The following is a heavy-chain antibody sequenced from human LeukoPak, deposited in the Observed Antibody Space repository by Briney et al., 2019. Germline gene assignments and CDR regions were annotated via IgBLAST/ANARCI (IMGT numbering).Heavy chain of an antibody. Sequence: PGGSLRLSCTASGFTFGDYAMSWVRQAPGKGLEWVGFIRSKAYGGTTEYAASVKGRFTISRDDSKSIAYLQMYSLKTEDTAVYYCTRDVTGFGEFFRFSRYYYYGMDVWDKGTTVTVSS. CDR1: GFTFGDYA. D-gene: IGHD3-10*01. CDR3: TRDVTGFGEFFRFSRYYYYGMDV. J-gene: IGHJ6*04. V-gene: IGHV3-49*04. CDR2: IRSKAYGGTT.